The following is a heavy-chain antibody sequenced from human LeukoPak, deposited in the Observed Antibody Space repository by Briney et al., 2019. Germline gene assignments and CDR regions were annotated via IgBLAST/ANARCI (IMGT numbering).Heavy chain of an antibody. J-gene: IGHJ4*02. CDR1: GFTVSSNY. CDR2: IYSGGDT. V-gene: IGHV3-53*01. D-gene: IGHD5-12*01. CDR3: ARASGYSGYDPFDY. Sequence: GGSLRLSCAASGFTVSSNYMSWVRQAPGKGLEWVSVIYSGGDTYYADSVKGRFTISRDNSKNALYLQMNTLRAEDTAVYYCARASGYSGYDPFDYWGQGTLVTVSS.